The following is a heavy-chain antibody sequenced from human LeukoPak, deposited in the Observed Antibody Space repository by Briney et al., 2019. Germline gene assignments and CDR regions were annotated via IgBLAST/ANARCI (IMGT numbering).Heavy chain of an antibody. J-gene: IGHJ4*02. CDR3: ARAGVTLVRGVPIYFFDY. V-gene: IGHV1-46*01. CDR1: GYTFTSYY. Sequence: ASVKVSCKASGYTFTSYYMHWVRQAPGQGLEWMGIINPSGGSTSYAQKFQGRVTMTRDTSTSTVYMELSSLRSEDTAVYYCARAGVTLVRGVPIYFFDYWGQGTLVTVSS. D-gene: IGHD3-10*01. CDR2: INPSGGST.